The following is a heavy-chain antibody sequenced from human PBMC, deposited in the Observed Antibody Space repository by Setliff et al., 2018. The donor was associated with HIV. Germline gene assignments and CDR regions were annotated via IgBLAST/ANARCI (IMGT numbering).Heavy chain of an antibody. V-gene: IGHV4-31*03. CDR1: GGSISSGGYF. CDR3: ASGVVVVQRYLDL. CDR2: IYHSGST. D-gene: IGHD2-15*01. Sequence: SETLSLTCTVSGGSISSGGYFWSWIRQYPGKGLEWIGYIYHSGSTHYNPSLKSRVTMSVDTSKNQFFLNLISVTAADTAVYYCASGVVVVQRYLDLWGRGTLVTVSS. J-gene: IGHJ2*01.